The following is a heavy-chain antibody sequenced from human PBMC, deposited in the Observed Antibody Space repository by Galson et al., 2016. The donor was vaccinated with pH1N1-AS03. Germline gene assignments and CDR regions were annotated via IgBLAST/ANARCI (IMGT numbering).Heavy chain of an antibody. CDR3: ARAAPFDP. CDR2: ISPYNGNT. J-gene: IGHJ5*02. V-gene: IGHV1-18*04. CDR1: GYTFPNFG. D-gene: IGHD2-15*01. Sequence: SVKVSCKASGYTFPNFGMSWVRQAPGQGLEWMGWISPYNGNTQNAQRLEGRVTMTTDTSTNTAYLELRSLTYDDTAVYYCARAAPFDPWGHGTLVIVSS.